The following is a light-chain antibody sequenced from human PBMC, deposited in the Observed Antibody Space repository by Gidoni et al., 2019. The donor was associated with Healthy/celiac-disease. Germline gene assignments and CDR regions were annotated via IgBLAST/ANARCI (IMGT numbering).Light chain of an antibody. J-gene: IGKJ2*01. CDR1: QSISSY. CDR2: AAS. CDR3: QQSYSTPYT. Sequence: DIQMTQSPSSLSASVGDRVTITCRASQSISSYLNCYNKKPGKAPTLLIYAASSLQSGVPSRFSGSGSGTDFTLTISSLQPEDFATYYCQQSYSTPYTFXQXTKLEIK. V-gene: IGKV1-39*01.